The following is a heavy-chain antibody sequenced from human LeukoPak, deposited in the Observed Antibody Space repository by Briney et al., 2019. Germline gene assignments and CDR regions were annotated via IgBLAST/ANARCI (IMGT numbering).Heavy chain of an antibody. CDR3: ARDGTIVVVPAANATPKRWFDP. D-gene: IGHD2-2*01. CDR2: IIPIFGTA. CDR1: GGTFISYA. Sequence: ASVKVSCKASGGTFISYAISWVRQAPGQGLEWMGGIIPIFGTANYAQKFQGRVTITADESTSTAYMELSSLRSEDTAVYYCARDGTIVVVPAANATPKRWFDPWGQGTLVTVSS. J-gene: IGHJ5*02. V-gene: IGHV1-69*13.